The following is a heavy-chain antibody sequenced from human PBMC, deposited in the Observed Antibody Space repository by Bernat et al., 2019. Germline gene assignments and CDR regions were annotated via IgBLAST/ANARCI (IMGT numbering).Heavy chain of an antibody. V-gene: IGHV3-21*01. CDR3: ARGIWSGYFLDS. CDR1: GFTFSSYS. D-gene: IGHD3-3*01. Sequence: EVQLVESGGGLVKPGGSLRLSCAASGFTFSSYSMNWVRQAPGKGLEWVSSISSSSSYIYYADSVKGRFTISRDNAKNSLYLQMNSLRAEDTAVYYCARGIWSGYFLDSWGQGTLVTVSS. CDR2: ISSSSSYI. J-gene: IGHJ4*02.